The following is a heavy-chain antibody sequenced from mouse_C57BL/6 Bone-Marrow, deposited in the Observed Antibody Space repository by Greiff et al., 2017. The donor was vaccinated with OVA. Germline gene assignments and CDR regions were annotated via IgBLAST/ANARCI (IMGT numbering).Heavy chain of an antibody. J-gene: IGHJ2*01. Sequence: QVQLQQPGAELVKPGASVKMSCKASGYTFTSYWITWVKQRPGQGLEWIGDIYPGSGSTNYNEKFKSKATMTVDTSSSTAYMQLSSLTSEDSAVYYCAREEGRNFDCWGQGTTLTVSS. D-gene: IGHD3-3*01. CDR3: AREEGRNFDC. CDR2: IYPGSGST. V-gene: IGHV1-55*01. CDR1: GYTFTSYW.